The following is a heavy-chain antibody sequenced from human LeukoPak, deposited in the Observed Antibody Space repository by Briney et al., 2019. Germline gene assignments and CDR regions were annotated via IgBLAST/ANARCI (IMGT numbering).Heavy chain of an antibody. CDR1: DGSISSGGYY. V-gene: IGHV4-30-2*01. J-gene: IGHJ4*02. Sequence: SQTLSLTCTVSDGSISSGGYYWSWIRQPPGKGLEWIGYIYHSGSTYYNPSLKSRVTISVDRSKNQFSLKLSSVTAADTAVYYCARGDRSDTAISFDYWGQGTLVTVSS. CDR2: IYHSGST. CDR3: ARGDRSDTAISFDY. D-gene: IGHD5-18*01.